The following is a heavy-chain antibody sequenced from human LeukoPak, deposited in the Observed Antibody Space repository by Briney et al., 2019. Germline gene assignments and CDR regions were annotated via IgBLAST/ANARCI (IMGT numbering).Heavy chain of an antibody. J-gene: IGHJ6*03. CDR1: GFTFSSYS. CDR3: ARDGDYGDYYYYYYMDV. V-gene: IGHV3-21*01. D-gene: IGHD4-17*01. CDR2: ISSSSSYI. Sequence: PGGSLRLSCAASGFTFSSYSMNWVRQAPGKGLEWVSSISSSSSYIYYADSVKGRFTISRDNAKNSLYLQMSSLRAEDTAVYYCARDGDYGDYYYYYYMDVWGKGTTVTVSS.